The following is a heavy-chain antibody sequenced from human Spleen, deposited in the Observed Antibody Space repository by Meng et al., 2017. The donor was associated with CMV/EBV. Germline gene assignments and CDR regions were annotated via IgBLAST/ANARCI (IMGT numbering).Heavy chain of an antibody. CDR2: IYSNNNT. J-gene: IGHJ4*02. CDR3: ARVLGLHFDY. V-gene: IGHV3-53*01. CDR1: GLTVSSKY. Sequence: RLSCAASGLTVSSKYMSWVRQAPGKGLEWVSVIYSNNNTYYADSVKGRFTISRDNSKNTLYFQMNSLRPEDTAVYYCARVLGLHFDYWGRGTLVTVSS. D-gene: IGHD2-21*02.